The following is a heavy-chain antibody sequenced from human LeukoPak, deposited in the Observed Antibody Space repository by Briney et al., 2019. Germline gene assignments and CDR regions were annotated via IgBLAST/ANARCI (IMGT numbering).Heavy chain of an antibody. V-gene: IGHV5-51*01. CDR3: ARHGSYYYDSSGYYEDY. D-gene: IGHD3-22*01. J-gene: IGHJ4*02. Sequence: GESLKISCKGSGYSFTSYWIGWVRQMPGKGLEWMGIIYPGDSGTRYSPSFQGQVTISADKSISTAYLQWSSLKASDTAMYYCARHGSYYYDSSGYYEDYWGQGTLVTVSS. CDR2: IYPGDSGT. CDR1: GYSFTSYW.